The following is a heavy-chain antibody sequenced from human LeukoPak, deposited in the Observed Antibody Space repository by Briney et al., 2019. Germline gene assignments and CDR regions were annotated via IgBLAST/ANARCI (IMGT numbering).Heavy chain of an antibody. CDR3: ARLSQTPDYYSNGGYYYLGY. Sequence: ASVKVSCKASRYTFTSYDINWLREAAGQGLEWMGWMNPSTGRTGFAQKFQGRLTMTRDTSISTAYMELSSLRSEDTAVYYCARLSQTPDYYSNGGYYYLGYWGQGTPVTVSS. J-gene: IGHJ4*02. D-gene: IGHD3-22*01. CDR1: RYTFTSYD. V-gene: IGHV1-8*01. CDR2: MNPSTGRT.